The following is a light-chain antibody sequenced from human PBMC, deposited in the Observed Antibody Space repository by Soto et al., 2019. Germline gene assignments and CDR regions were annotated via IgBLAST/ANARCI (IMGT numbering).Light chain of an antibody. Sequence: EIVMTQPPATLSVSPGETATLSCRASQSVSSNLAWYQQKPGQAPRLLIYDTSTRATGVPTRFSGSRSGAEFTLTINSLQSEDFAVYYCQPYNNWPLTFGGGTKVDIK. V-gene: IGKV3-15*01. CDR3: QPYNNWPLT. CDR1: QSVSSN. CDR2: DTS. J-gene: IGKJ4*01.